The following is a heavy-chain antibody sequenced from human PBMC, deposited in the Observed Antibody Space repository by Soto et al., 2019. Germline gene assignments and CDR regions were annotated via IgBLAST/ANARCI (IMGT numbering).Heavy chain of an antibody. D-gene: IGHD3-10*01. V-gene: IGHV3-49*03. CDR1: GFTFGDYA. Sequence: PGGSLRLSCTASGFTFGDYAMSWFRQAPGKGLEWVGFIRSKAYGGTTEYAASVKGRFTISRDVSKSIAYLQMNSLKTEDTAVYYCTRVGLLWFGELLDQMAVWGKGTTVTVSS. CDR3: TRVGLLWFGELLDQMAV. CDR2: IRSKAYGGTT. J-gene: IGHJ6*04.